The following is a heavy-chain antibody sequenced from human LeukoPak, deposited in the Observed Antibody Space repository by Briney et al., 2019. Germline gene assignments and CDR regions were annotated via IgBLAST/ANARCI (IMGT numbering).Heavy chain of an antibody. Sequence: SETLSLTCTVSGDSISSSNYYWGWIRQHPGKGLEWIGYIYYSGSTYYNPSLKSRVTISVDTSKNQFSLKLSSVTAADTAVYYCARDCSSTSCHNYYYYYGMDVWGQGTTVTVSS. V-gene: IGHV4-31*03. CDR2: IYYSGST. CDR1: GDSISSSNYY. D-gene: IGHD2-2*02. CDR3: ARDCSSTSCHNYYYYYGMDV. J-gene: IGHJ6*01.